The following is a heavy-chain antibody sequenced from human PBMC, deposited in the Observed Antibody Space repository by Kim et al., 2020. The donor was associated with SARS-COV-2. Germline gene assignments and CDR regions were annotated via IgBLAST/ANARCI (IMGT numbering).Heavy chain of an antibody. J-gene: IGHJ4*03. CDR3: ARXXXXXXDSSGYYTWXGXXX. D-gene: IGHD3-22*01. V-gene: IGHV3-30*04. CDR2: ISYDGSNK. Sequence: GGSLRLSCAASGFTFSSYAMHWVRQAPGKGLEWVAVISYDGSNKYCADSVKGRFXISXNNSKNTLYQQMXXXXXEDTAVYYCARXXXXXXDSSGYYTWXGXXXWGQXXXVTVSS. CDR1: GFTFSSYA.